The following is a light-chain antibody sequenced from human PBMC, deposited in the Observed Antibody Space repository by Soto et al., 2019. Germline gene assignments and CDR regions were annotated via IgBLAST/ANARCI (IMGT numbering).Light chain of an antibody. Sequence: QSVLTQPPSVSGAPGQRVTISCTGSSSNIGAGYDVHWYQQLPGTAPKLLIYGKNNRPSGLPDRFSGSKSGTSASLAITGLQAEDEADYYFQSYDSSLSVVFGGGTKLTVL. CDR1: SSNIGAGYD. J-gene: IGLJ2*01. CDR2: GKN. CDR3: QSYDSSLSVV. V-gene: IGLV1-40*01.